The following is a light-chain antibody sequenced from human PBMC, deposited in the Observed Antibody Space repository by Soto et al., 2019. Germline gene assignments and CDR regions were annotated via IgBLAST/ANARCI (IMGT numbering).Light chain of an antibody. CDR1: QSVSSK. Sequence: EIVMTQSPASLSVSPGERATLSCRASQSVSSKLAWYQQKPGQPPRLLIYGASTRATGIPARFSGTGSGTEFTLTIDSLQSEDFAVYYCQQYNDWYTFGQGTKLEIK. V-gene: IGKV3-15*01. J-gene: IGKJ2*01. CDR3: QQYNDWYT. CDR2: GAS.